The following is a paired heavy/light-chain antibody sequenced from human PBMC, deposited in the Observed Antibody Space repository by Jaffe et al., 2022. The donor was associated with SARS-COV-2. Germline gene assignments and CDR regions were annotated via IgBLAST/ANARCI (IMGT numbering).Heavy chain of an antibody. D-gene: IGHD2-2*01. CDR3: ATPSPTIVVVPAAMPVDYYYGMDV. V-gene: IGHV1-24*01. CDR1: GYTLTELS. Sequence: QVQLVQSGAEVKKPGASVKVSCKVSGYTLTELSMHWVRQAPGKGLEWMGGFDPEDGETIYAQKFQGRVTMTEDTSTDTAYMELSSLRSEDTAVYYCATPSPTIVVVPAAMPVDYYYGMDVWGQGTTVTVSS. J-gene: IGHJ6*02. CDR2: FDPEDGET.
Light chain of an antibody. J-gene: IGLJ1*01. CDR3: LLYYGGAPGSYV. Sequence: QTVVTQEPSLTVSPGGTVTLTCASSTGAVTSGYYPNWFQQKPGQAPRALIYSTSNKHSWTPARFSGSLLGGKAALTLSGVQPEDEAEYYCLLYYGGAPGSYVFGTGTKVTVL. V-gene: IGLV7-43*01. CDR2: STS. CDR1: TGAVTSGYY.